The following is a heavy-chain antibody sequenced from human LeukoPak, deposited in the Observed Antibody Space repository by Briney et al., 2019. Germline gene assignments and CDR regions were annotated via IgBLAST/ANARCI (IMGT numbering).Heavy chain of an antibody. V-gene: IGHV4-59*01. D-gene: IGHD4-17*01. CDR3: ARDDYEDPYYGMDV. CDR1: GGSISSYY. CDR2: IYYSGST. J-gene: IGHJ6*02. Sequence: SETLSLTCTVSGGSISSYYWSWIRQPPGKGLEWIGYIYYSGSTNYNPSLKSRVTISVDTSKNQFSLKLSSVTAADTAVYYCARDDYEDPYYGMDVWGQGTTVTVS.